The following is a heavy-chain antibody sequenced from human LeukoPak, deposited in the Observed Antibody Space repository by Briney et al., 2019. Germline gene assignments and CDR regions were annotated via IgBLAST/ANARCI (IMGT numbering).Heavy chain of an antibody. CDR2: ISSSGEST. V-gene: IGHV3-23*01. D-gene: IGHD2-2*01. Sequence: PGGSLRLSCAASGFTFSSYAMTWVRQAPGKGLEWVSGISSSGESTYYADSVKGRFTVSRDKSIDTLYLQMNSLRAEDTAVYYCAKQGYCSSSSCYDGDYWGQGTLVTVSS. J-gene: IGHJ4*02. CDR1: GFTFSSYA. CDR3: AKQGYCSSSSCYDGDY.